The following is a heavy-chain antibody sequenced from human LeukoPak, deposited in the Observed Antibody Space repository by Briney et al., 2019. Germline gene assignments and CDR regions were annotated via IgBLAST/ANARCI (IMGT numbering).Heavy chain of an antibody. CDR2: IYTSGST. CDR3: ARGPYRSGDSFDY. Sequence: SETLSLTCTVSGDSISSYYWSWIRQPAGKGLEWIGRIYTSGSTNSNPSLKGRVTMSVDTSKNQFSLKLSSVTAADTAVYYCARGPYRSGDSFDYWGQGTLVTVSS. J-gene: IGHJ4*02. CDR1: GDSISSYY. D-gene: IGHD3-22*01. V-gene: IGHV4-4*07.